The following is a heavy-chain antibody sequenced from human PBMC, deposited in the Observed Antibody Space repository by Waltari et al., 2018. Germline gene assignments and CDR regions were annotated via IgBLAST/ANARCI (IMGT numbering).Heavy chain of an antibody. J-gene: IGHJ4*02. CDR3: ARDGDIVATNFDY. CDR2: INAGNGNT. CDR1: GYTLTELS. Sequence: QVQLVQSGAEVKKPGASVKVSCKVSGYTLTELSMHWVRQAPGKGLEWMGWINAGNGNTKYSQKFQGRVTITRDTSASTAYMELSSLRSEDTAVYYCARDGDIVATNFDYWGQGTLVTVSS. D-gene: IGHD5-12*01. V-gene: IGHV1-3*01.